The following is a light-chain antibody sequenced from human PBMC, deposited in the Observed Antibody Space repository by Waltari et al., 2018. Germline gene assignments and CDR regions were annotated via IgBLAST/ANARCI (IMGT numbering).Light chain of an antibody. J-gene: IGLJ2*01. CDR1: SSAVGGYNY. V-gene: IGLV2-8*01. CDR3: SSYAGSNNLVV. CDR2: EVS. Sequence: QSALTQPPTASGSPGPSVTISCTGTSSAVGGYNYIPWYQQHPGKAPKLMIYEVSKRPSGIPDRFSGSKSGNTASLTVSGLQAEDEADYYCSSYAGSNNLVVFGGGTKLTAL.